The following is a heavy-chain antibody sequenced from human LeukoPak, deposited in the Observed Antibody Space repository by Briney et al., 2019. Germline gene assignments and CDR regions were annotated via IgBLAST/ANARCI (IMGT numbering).Heavy chain of an antibody. CDR3: ARGPILYTAMVR. D-gene: IGHD5-18*01. V-gene: IGHV4-59*12. Sequence: SETLSLTCTVSGGSISSYYWSWIRQPPGKGLEWIGYIYYSGSTNYNPSLKSRVTISVDTPKNQFSLKLSSVTAADTAVYYCARGPILYTAMVRWGQGTLVTVSS. CDR2: IYYSGST. J-gene: IGHJ4*02. CDR1: GGSISSYY.